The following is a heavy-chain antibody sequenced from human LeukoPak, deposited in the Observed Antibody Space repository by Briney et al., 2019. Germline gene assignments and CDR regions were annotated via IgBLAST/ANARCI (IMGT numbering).Heavy chain of an antibody. CDR1: GYTFTGYY. D-gene: IGHD3-22*01. CDR3: ARDRDDSSGYYRETLFDY. V-gene: IGHV1-2*02. CDR2: IYPNSGGT. Sequence: ASVKVSCKASGYTFTGYYMHWVRQAPGQGLEWMGWIYPNSGGTNYAQKFQGRVTMTRDTSISTAYMELSRLRSDDTAVYYCARDRDDSSGYYRETLFDYWGQGTLVTVSS. J-gene: IGHJ4*02.